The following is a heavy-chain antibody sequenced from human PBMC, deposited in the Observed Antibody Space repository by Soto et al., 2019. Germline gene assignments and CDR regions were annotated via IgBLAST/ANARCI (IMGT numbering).Heavy chain of an antibody. CDR2: ISSSSSTI. D-gene: IGHD4-4*01. J-gene: IGHJ6*03. CDR3: ARDYSNYDRYYYYMDV. V-gene: IGHV3-48*01. Sequence: GGSLRLSCAASGFTFSSYSMNLVRQAPGRGLEWVSYISSSSSTIYYADSVRGRFTISRDKAKNSLYLQMNSLRAEDTAVYYCARDYSNYDRYYYYMDVWGKGTTVTVSS. CDR1: GFTFSSYS.